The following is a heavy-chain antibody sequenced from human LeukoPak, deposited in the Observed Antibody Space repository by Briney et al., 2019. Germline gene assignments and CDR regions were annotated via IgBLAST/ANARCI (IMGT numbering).Heavy chain of an antibody. J-gene: IGHJ4*02. CDR1: GGSFSGYY. Sequence: SETLSLTCAVYGGSFSGYYWSWIRQPPGKGLEWIGEINHSGSTNYNPSLKSRVTISVDTSKNQFSLKLSSVTAADTAVYYCARRDGYNFRYLDYWGQGTLVTVSS. CDR2: INHSGST. V-gene: IGHV4-34*01. D-gene: IGHD5-24*01. CDR3: ARRDGYNFRYLDY.